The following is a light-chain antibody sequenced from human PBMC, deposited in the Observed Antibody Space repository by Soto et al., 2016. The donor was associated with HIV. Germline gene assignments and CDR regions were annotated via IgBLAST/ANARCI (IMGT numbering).Light chain of an antibody. CDR3: QVWDASTDLVV. CDR1: NVGSKS. V-gene: IGLV3-21*03. J-gene: IGLJ2*01. Sequence: SYVLTQPPSLSVAPRKTVRITCGGDNVGSKSVQWYQQKPGQAPILVVYDDSDRPSGIPERFSGSNSGNTATLSISRVEAGDEADYYCQVWDASTDLVVFGGGTRLTVL. CDR2: DDS.